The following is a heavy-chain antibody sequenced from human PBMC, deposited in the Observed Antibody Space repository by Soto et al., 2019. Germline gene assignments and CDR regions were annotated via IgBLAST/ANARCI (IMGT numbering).Heavy chain of an antibody. Sequence: ASVKVSCKASGGTFSSYAISWVRQAPGQGLEWMGGIIPIFGTANYAQKFQGRVTITADESTSTAYMELSSLRSEDTAVYYCARDRGLPSTRGGADYWGQGTLFTVSS. CDR2: IIPIFGTA. V-gene: IGHV1-69*13. CDR1: GGTFSSYA. D-gene: IGHD3-10*01. CDR3: ARDRGLPSTRGGADY. J-gene: IGHJ4*02.